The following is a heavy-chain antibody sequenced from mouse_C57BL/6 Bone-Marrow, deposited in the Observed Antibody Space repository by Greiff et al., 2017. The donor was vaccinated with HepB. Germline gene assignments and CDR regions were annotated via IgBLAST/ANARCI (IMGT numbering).Heavy chain of an antibody. CDR1: GYTFTSYW. J-gene: IGHJ2*01. Sequence: QVQLQQPGAELVRPGASVKLSCKASGYTFTSYWMHWVKQRPGQGLEWIGNINPSNGGTNYNEKFKSKATLTVDKSSSTAYMQLSSLTSEDSAVYYCARDHYYGSRYYFDYWGQGTTLTVSS. CDR3: ARDHYYGSRYYFDY. D-gene: IGHD1-1*01. V-gene: IGHV1-53*01. CDR2: INPSNGGT.